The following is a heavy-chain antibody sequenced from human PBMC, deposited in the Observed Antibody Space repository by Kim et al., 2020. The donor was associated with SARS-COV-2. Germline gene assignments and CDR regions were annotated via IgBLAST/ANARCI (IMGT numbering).Heavy chain of an antibody. J-gene: IGHJ4*02. V-gene: IGHV7-4-1*02. CDR2: P. D-gene: IGHD1-1*01. CDR3: ASDWNGYFDY. Sequence: PTYAQGFKGRFVFSLDTSSSTEYLQISSLKAEDTAVYYCASDWNGYFDYWGQGTLVTVSS.